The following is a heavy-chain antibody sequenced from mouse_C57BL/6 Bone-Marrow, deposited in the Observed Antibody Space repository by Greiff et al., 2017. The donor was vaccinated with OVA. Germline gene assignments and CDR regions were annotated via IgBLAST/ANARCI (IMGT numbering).Heavy chain of an antibody. CDR3: ARWGDYEEFAY. CDR2: INPSSGYT. V-gene: IGHV1-7*01. Sequence: VQLQESGAELAKPGASVKLSCKASGYTFTSYWMHWVKQRPGQGLEWIGYINPSSGYTKYNQKVKDKATLNAEKSTSTAYMQLSSLTYEDSAVYYCARWGDYEEFAYWGQGTMVTVSA. CDR1: GYTFTSYW. D-gene: IGHD2-4*01. J-gene: IGHJ3*01.